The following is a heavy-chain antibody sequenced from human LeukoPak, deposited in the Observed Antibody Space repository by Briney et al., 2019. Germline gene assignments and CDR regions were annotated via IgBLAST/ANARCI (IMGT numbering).Heavy chain of an antibody. CDR1: GGSISSYY. J-gene: IGHJ2*01. CDR3: ARMGAKNWYFDL. D-gene: IGHD1-26*01. Sequence: ETLSLTCTVSGGSISSYYWSWIRQPAGKGLEWIGSIYHSGSTYYNPSLKSRVTISVDTSKNQFSLKLSSVTAADTAVYYCARMGAKNWYFDLWGRGTLVTVSS. CDR2: IYHSGST. V-gene: IGHV4-4*07.